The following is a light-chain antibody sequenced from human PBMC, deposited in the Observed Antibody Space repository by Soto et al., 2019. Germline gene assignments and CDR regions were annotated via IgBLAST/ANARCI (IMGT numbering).Light chain of an antibody. V-gene: IGKV3-20*01. CDR1: QSVRSSY. CDR3: QQYGNSPRT. J-gene: IGKJ1*01. CDR2: GAS. Sequence: EIVLTQSPGTVSLSPGERATLSCRASQSVRSSYVAWYQQKPGQGPRLLIYGASSRATGIPDRFSGSGSGTDFTLTISRLEPEDFAMYYCQQYGNSPRTFGQGTKVDIK.